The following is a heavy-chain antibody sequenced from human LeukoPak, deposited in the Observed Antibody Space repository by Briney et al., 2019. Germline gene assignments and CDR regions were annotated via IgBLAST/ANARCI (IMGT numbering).Heavy chain of an antibody. V-gene: IGHV3-30*04. Sequence: PGRSLRLSCAASGFTFSSYAMHWVRQAPGKGLEWVAVISYDGSNKYYADSVKGRFTISRDNSKNTLYLQMNSLRAEDTAVYYCARGRSDDPHCSSTSCPFNNRFDPWGQGTLVTVSS. CDR2: ISYDGSNK. CDR3: ARGRSDDPHCSSTSCPFNNRFDP. J-gene: IGHJ5*02. D-gene: IGHD2-2*01. CDR1: GFTFSSYA.